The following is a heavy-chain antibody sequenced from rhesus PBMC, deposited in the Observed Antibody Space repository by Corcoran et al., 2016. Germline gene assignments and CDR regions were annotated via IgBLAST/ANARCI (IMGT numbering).Heavy chain of an antibody. D-gene: IGHD6-31*01. CDR1: GGSVSGGYN. J-gene: IGHJ4*01. Sequence: QVQLQESGPGLVKPSETLSLTCSVSGGSVSGGYNWNWIRQSPGKGPGWIGYLSDSGATYYNASLKNRVTISKDTSKNQFSLKLSSVTAADTAVYYCGRSGAATGAYWGQGVLVTVSS. CDR2: LSDSGAT. V-gene: IGHV4-76*01. CDR3: GRSGAATGAY.